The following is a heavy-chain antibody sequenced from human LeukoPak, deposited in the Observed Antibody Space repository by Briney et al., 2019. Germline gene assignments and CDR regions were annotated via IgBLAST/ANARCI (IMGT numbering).Heavy chain of an antibody. D-gene: IGHD6-19*01. CDR1: GYTFTSYG. J-gene: IGHJ4*02. CDR3: ARGSSGWLFDY. CDR2: ISAYNGNT. Sequence: ASVKVSCKASGYTFTSYGISWVRQAPGQGLEWMGWISAYNGNTNYAQKLQGRVTMTRDTSTSTVYMELSSLRSEDTAVYYCARGSSGWLFDYWGQGTLVTVSS. V-gene: IGHV1-18*01.